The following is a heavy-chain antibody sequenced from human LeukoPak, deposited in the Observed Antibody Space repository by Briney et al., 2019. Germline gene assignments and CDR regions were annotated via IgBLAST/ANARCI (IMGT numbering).Heavy chain of an antibody. D-gene: IGHD6-13*01. CDR3: ARDLLTRVSKFDY. Sequence: GASVKVSCKAPGYIFTNYGISWVRQAPGQGLEWMGWISAHNGNTNYAQKLQGRVTMTTDTPTSTAYMELRSLRSDDTAVYYCARDLLTRVSKFDYWGQGTLVTVSS. CDR1: GYIFTNYG. J-gene: IGHJ4*02. CDR2: ISAHNGNT. V-gene: IGHV1-18*01.